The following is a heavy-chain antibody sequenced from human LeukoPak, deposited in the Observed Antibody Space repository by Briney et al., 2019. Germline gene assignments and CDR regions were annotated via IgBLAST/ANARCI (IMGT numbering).Heavy chain of an antibody. D-gene: IGHD6-13*01. J-gene: IGHJ2*01. CDR1: GFTFSSYA. CDR2: ISGSGGST. CDR3: ARGGTSWPRGYWYFDL. V-gene: IGHV3-23*01. Sequence: GGSLRLSCAASGFTFSSYAMSWVRQAPGKGLEWVSGISGSGGSTHYADSVKGRFTISRDNSENTLYVQMTSLRAEDTAVYYCARGGTSWPRGYWYFDLWGRGTLVTVSS.